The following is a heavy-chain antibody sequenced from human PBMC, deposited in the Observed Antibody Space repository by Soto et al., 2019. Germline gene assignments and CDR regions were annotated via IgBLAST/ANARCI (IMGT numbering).Heavy chain of an antibody. CDR3: ARGGDVDVVVASTLPGY. CDR2: IYYSGST. Sequence: SETLSLTCTVSGGSISSGGYYWSWIRQHPGKGLEWIGYIYYSGSTYYNPSLKSRVTISVDTSKNQFSLKLSSVTAADTAVYYCARGGDVDVVVASTLPGYWGQGTLVTAPQ. J-gene: IGHJ4*02. V-gene: IGHV4-31*03. CDR1: GGSISSGGYY. D-gene: IGHD2-15*01.